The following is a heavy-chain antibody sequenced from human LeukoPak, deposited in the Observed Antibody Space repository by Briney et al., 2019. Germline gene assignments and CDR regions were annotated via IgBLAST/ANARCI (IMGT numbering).Heavy chain of an antibody. CDR1: GGSISSGNYY. J-gene: IGHJ4*02. Sequence: TSETLSLTCTVSGGSISSGNYYWNWIRQPAGKGLEWIGRVYNSGSTTYNPSLKSRVTISVDTSKNQFSLKLSSVTAADTAVYSCAREKRDGYNYPFFDSWGQGTLVTVSS. V-gene: IGHV4-61*02. D-gene: IGHD5-24*01. CDR2: VYNSGST. CDR3: AREKRDGYNYPFFDS.